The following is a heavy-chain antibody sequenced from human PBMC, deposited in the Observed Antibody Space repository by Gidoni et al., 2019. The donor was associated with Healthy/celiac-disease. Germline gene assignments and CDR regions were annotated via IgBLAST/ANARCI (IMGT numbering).Heavy chain of an antibody. V-gene: IGHV6-1*01. CDR1: GASVSSNSAA. J-gene: IGHJ5*02. CDR3: ARDLPIGSWFDP. CDR2: SYYRSKWYN. Sequence: QLQLQQSGPGLVTPAHPHSPTCATSGASVSSNSAAWKWIRQSPSRGLEWLGRSYYRSKWYNDYAVSVKSRITINTDTSKNQFSLQLNAVTPEDTAVYYCARDLPIGSWFDPWGQGTLVTVSS.